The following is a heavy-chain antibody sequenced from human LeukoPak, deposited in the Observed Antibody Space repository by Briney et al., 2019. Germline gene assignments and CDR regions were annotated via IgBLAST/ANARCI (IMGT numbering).Heavy chain of an antibody. D-gene: IGHD3-22*01. Sequence: SETLSLTCTVSGGAISSYYWSWIRQPPGKGLEWIGYIYYSGGTKYNPSLMSRVTISVDRAQNQFSLSLSSVTAADTAVYYCARDGLYDSSGYYMDSWGQGTLAIVSS. CDR1: GGAISSYY. CDR2: IYYSGGT. CDR3: ARDGLYDSSGYYMDS. J-gene: IGHJ4*02. V-gene: IGHV4-59*01.